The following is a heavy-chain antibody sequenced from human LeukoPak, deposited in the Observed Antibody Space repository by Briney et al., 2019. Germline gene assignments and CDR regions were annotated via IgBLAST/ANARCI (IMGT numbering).Heavy chain of an antibody. CDR1: GGSFSGYY. Sequence: SETLSLTCAVYGGSFSGYYWSWIRQPPGKGLEWIGEINHSGSTNYNPSLKSRVTISVDTSKNQFSLKLSSVTAADTAVYYCARAHDLNTYCSGGSRYSGAFDIWGQGTMVTVSS. D-gene: IGHD2-15*01. CDR2: INHSGST. CDR3: ARAHDLNTYCSGGSRYSGAFDI. V-gene: IGHV4-34*01. J-gene: IGHJ3*02.